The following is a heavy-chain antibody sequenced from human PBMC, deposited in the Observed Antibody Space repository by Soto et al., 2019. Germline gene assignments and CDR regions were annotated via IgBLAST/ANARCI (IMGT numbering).Heavy chain of an antibody. CDR2: ISASGDST. D-gene: IGHD3-3*01. V-gene: IGHV3-23*01. Sequence: GWSLRLSCAASGFTFNSYAMSWVRQAPGKGLEWVSAISASGDSTYYADAVKGRFTISRDNSKNTLYLEMNSLRAEDTALYYCANSPLTIVAGIFWLHAWSQGTLVTVSS. CDR1: GFTFNSYA. CDR3: ANSPLTIVAGIFWLHA. J-gene: IGHJ5*02.